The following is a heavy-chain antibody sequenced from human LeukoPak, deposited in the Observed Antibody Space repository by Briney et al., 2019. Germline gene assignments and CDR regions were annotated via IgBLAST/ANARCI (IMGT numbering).Heavy chain of an antibody. J-gene: IGHJ6*03. D-gene: IGHD5-18*01. CDR3: ARALGGYRNYMDV. CDR1: GGTLGPHS. Sequence: SVRVSCKTSGGTLGPHSFNWVRQAPGQGLEWMGRIVPIFGTTDVAQKFQGRVTITADRSTSTAYMDLISLTSEDTAVYYCARALGGYRNYMDVWDIGTTVTVSS. V-gene: IGHV1-69*08. CDR2: IVPIFGTT.